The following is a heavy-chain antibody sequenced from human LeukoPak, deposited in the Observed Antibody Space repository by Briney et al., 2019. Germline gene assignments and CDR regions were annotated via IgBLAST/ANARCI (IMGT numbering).Heavy chain of an antibody. CDR1: GGSVSSGSYY. J-gene: IGHJ4*02. CDR3: ARGPRYFDY. V-gene: IGHV4-61*01. Sequence: SETLSLTCTVSGGSVSSGSYYWSWIRQPPGKGLEWIGYIYYRGSTNYNPSLKSRVTISVDTSRNQFSLKLSSVTAADTAVYYCARGPRYFDYWGQGTLVTVSS. CDR2: IYYRGST.